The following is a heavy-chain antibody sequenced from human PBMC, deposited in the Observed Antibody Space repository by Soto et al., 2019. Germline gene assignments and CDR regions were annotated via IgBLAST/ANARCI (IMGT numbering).Heavy chain of an antibody. CDR3: AGQGAAAHDYYGGGDV. CDR2: IYYSGNT. Sequence: QPQLQESGPGLVKPSETLSLTCIVSGVSISTTTYYWGWIRQTPGKGLEWIGSIYYSGNTYYKPSPMRPGNVALRPSRNQLSPKLRPLIAADTSVYYCAGQGAAAHDYYGGGDVWGQGSAVTVSS. V-gene: IGHV4-39*01. D-gene: IGHD3-22*01. J-gene: IGHJ6*02. CDR1: GVSISTTTYY.